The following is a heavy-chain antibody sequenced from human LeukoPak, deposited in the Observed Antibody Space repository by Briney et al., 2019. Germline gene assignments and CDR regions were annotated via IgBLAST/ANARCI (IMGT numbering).Heavy chain of an antibody. V-gene: IGHV4-34*01. CDR2: INHSGST. D-gene: IGHD4-17*01. CDR3: ARDDYGDHEYFQH. CDR1: GGSFSGYY. Sequence: SETLSLTCAVYGGSFSGYYWSWIRQPPGKGLEWIGEINHSGSTNYNPSLKSRVTISVDTSKNQFSLKLSSVTAADTAVYYCARDDYGDHEYFQHWGQGTLVTVSS. J-gene: IGHJ1*01.